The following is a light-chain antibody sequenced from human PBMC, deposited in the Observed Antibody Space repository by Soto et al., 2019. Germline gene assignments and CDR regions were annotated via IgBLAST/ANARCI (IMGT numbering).Light chain of an antibody. V-gene: IGLV2-8*01. J-gene: IGLJ2*01. CDR2: EVS. CDR1: SSDVGGYNY. Sequence: QSALTQPPSASGSPGQSVTISCTGTSSDVGGYNYVSWYQQHPGKAPKLMIYEVSKRPSGVPDRFSGSKSGNTASPTVSGLQAEDEADYYCSSYAGTNNLLFGGGTKVTVL. CDR3: SSYAGTNNLL.